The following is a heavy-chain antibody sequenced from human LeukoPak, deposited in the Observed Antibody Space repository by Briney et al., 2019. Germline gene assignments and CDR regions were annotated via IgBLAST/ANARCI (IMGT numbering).Heavy chain of an antibody. CDR3: ARVWGRMTSFDP. J-gene: IGHJ5*02. CDR1: GGTFSSYA. V-gene: IGHV1-69*06. CDR2: IIPIFGTA. Sequence: ASVKVSCKASGGTFSSYAISWVRQAPGQGLEWMGGIIPIFGTANYAQKFQGRVTITADKSTSTAYMELSSLRSEDTAVYYCARVWGRMTSFDPWGQGTLVTVSS. D-gene: IGHD3-16*01.